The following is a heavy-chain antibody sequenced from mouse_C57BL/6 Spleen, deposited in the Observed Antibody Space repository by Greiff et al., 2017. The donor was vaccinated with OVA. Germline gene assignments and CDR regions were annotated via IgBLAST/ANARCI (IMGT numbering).Heavy chain of an antibody. CDR3: ARNFYYGSNWYFDV. D-gene: IGHD1-1*01. CDR1: GFSLTSYA. V-gene: IGHV2-9-1*01. CDR2: IWTGGGT. J-gene: IGHJ1*03. Sequence: VQLKESGPGLVAPSQSLSITCTVSGFSLTSYAISWVRQPPGKGLEWLGVIWTGGGTNYNSALKSRLSISKDNSKSQVFLKMNSLQTDDTARYYCARNFYYGSNWYFDVWGTGTTVTVSS.